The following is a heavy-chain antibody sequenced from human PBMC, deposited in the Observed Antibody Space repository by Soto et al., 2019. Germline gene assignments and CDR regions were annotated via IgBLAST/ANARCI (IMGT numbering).Heavy chain of an antibody. D-gene: IGHD3-9*01. CDR2: IIPIFGTA. J-gene: IGHJ6*02. CDR3: ARDSAYYDILTGYPTTKYGMDV. CDR1: GGSFSSYA. Sequence: SVNLSCKVSGGSFSSYAISWVRQAPGQGLEWMGGIIPIFGTANYAQKFQGRVTISADESTSTAYMELSSLRSEDTAVYYCARDSAYYDILTGYPTTKYGMDVWGQGTTVTVSS. V-gene: IGHV1-69*13.